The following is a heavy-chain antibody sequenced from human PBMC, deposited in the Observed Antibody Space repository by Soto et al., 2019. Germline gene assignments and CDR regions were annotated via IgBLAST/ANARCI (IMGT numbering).Heavy chain of an antibody. J-gene: IGHJ6*02. Sequence: QVQLQQWGAGLLKPSETLSLTCAVYGGSFSGYYWSWIRQPPGKGLEWIGDINHSGNTNYNPSLKSGVTISLDTSKNQLSLKLTSVIAADTAVYYCERVAAIRGPMDVWGQGTTVTVSS. D-gene: IGHD6-13*01. CDR3: ERVAAIRGPMDV. CDR1: GGSFSGYY. CDR2: INHSGNT. V-gene: IGHV4-34*01.